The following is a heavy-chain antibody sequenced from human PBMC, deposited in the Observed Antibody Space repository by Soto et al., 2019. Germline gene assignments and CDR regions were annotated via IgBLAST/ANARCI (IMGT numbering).Heavy chain of an antibody. J-gene: IGHJ6*02. Sequence: QVQLVESGGGVVQPGRSLRLSCAASGFTFRTYGMHWVRQAPGKGLEWLAVISNTGINKYYADSVKGRFTISRDNSKDTLFLQMNSLRGEDTAIYYCAKVIRADSTSSNFYYYSGLDVWGQGTTVTLSS. V-gene: IGHV3-30*18. CDR2: ISNTGINK. D-gene: IGHD6-6*01. CDR1: GFTFRTYG. CDR3: AKVIRADSTSSNFYYYSGLDV.